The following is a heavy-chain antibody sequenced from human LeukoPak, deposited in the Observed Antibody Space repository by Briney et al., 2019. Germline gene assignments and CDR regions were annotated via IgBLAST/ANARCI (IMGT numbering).Heavy chain of an antibody. Sequence: ASVKVSCKASGGTFSSYAISWVRQAPGQGLEWMGGIIPIFGTANYAQEFQGRVTITADESTSTAYMELSSLRSEDTAVYYCARDLTRRGGYWGQGTLVTVSS. D-gene: IGHD3-3*01. CDR2: IIPIFGTA. V-gene: IGHV1-69*13. CDR3: ARDLTRRGGY. CDR1: GGTFSSYA. J-gene: IGHJ4*02.